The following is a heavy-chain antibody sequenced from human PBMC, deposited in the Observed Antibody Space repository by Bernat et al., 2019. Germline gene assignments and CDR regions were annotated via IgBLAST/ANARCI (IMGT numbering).Heavy chain of an antibody. CDR2: SNAGNGNT. J-gene: IGHJ4*02. V-gene: IGHV1-3*01. Sequence: VQLVHSGAEVKKLGASVKVFCNASGYTFTSYAMHWVRQASGQRLECMGWSNAGNGNTKYSQKFQGRVTITRDTSASTAYMELSSLRSEDTAVYYCARGEGRLDYWGQGTLVTVSS. D-gene: IGHD1-1*01. CDR3: ARGEGRLDY. CDR1: GYTFTSYA.